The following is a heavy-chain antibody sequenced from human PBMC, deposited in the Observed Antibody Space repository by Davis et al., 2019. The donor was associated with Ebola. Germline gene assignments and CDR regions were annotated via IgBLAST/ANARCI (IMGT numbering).Heavy chain of an antibody. D-gene: IGHD2-21*02. V-gene: IGHV3-23*01. CDR1: GFVFRNFA. CDR2: INAGASKT. Sequence: PGGSLRLSCAASGFVFRNFAMSWVRQAPGKGLEWVSSINAGASKTYYADSVKGRFTLYRDDSRSTLYLQMSSLGVDDSAVYYCGEDPSGDYVGAFDIWGRGTMVTVSS. J-gene: IGHJ3*02. CDR3: GEDPSGDYVGAFDI.